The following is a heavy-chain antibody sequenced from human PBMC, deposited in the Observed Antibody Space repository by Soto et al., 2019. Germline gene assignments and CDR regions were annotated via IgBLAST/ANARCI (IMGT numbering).Heavy chain of an antibody. CDR2: IWYDGSNK. Sequence: GGSLRLSCAASGFTFSSYGMHWVRQAPGKGLEWVAVIWYDGSNKYYADSVKGRFTISRDNSKNTLYLQMNSLRAEDTAVYYCAGQWLPNFPDFDYWGQGTLVTVSS. CDR1: GFTFSSYG. D-gene: IGHD5-12*01. J-gene: IGHJ4*02. CDR3: AGQWLPNFPDFDY. V-gene: IGHV3-33*01.